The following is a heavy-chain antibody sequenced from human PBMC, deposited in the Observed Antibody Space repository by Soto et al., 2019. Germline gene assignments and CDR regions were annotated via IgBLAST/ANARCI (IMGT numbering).Heavy chain of an antibody. D-gene: IGHD2-21*02. J-gene: IGHJ6*02. Sequence: PSDTLSLTSNSSGCPISGYYWSWIRQPPGDGLEWIGYMYNTGSTVYNPSFKSRVTISVDTSKNQFSLKLNSVTAADTAVYYCARDLWGYCGTDCYPLDVWGQGTTVTVS. V-gene: IGHV4-59*01. CDR3: ARDLWGYCGTDCYPLDV. CDR2: MYNTGST. CDR1: GCPISGYY.